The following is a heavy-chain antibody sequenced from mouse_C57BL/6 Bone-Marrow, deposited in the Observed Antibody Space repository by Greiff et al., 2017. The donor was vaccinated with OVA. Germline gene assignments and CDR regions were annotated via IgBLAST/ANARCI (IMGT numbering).Heavy chain of an antibody. V-gene: IGHV3-6*01. CDR2: ISYDGSN. CDR3: ARSYYGSSVDY. Sequence: VQLQQSGPGLVKPSQSLSLTCSVTGYSITSGYYWNWIRQFPGNKLEWMGYISYDGSNNYNPSLKNRISITRDTSKNQFFLKLNSVTTEDTATYYCARSYYGSSVDYWGQGTTLTVSS. CDR1: GYSITSGYY. D-gene: IGHD1-1*01. J-gene: IGHJ2*01.